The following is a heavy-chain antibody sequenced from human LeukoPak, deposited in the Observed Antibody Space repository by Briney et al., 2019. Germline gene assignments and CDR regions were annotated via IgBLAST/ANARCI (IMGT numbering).Heavy chain of an antibody. V-gene: IGHV1-2*02. CDR1: GYTFTGYY. Sequence: ASVTVSCKASGYTFTGYYMHWVRQAPGQGLEWMGWINPNSGGTNYAQTFQGRVTMTRDTSISTAYMELSRLRSDDTAVYYCARGPGDGYYTERAFDIWGQGTMVTVSS. J-gene: IGHJ3*02. CDR2: INPNSGGT. CDR3: ARGPGDGYYTERAFDI. D-gene: IGHD5-24*01.